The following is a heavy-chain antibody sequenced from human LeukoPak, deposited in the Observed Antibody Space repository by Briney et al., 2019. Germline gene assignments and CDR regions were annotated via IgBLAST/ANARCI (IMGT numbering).Heavy chain of an antibody. Sequence: GGSLRLSCAASGFTFDDYTMHWVLQAPGKGLEWVSLISWDGGSTYYADSVKGRFTISRDNSKNSLYLQMNSLRTEDTALYYCAKVRDGYYDYWGQGTLVTVSS. CDR1: GFTFDDYT. CDR2: ISWDGGST. J-gene: IGHJ4*02. D-gene: IGHD3-22*01. CDR3: AKVRDGYYDY. V-gene: IGHV3-43*01.